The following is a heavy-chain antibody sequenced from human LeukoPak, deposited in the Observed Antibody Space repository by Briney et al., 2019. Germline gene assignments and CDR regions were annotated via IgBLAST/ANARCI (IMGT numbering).Heavy chain of an antibody. D-gene: IGHD3-22*01. CDR3: ARGAGRYPASYYYDISGYLFDP. J-gene: IGHJ5*02. V-gene: IGHV1-2*02. Sequence: SVQVSCQACGYTFPRYYMHWLRPAAGQGLAWMGWINPNRCGTHYAQMLQDRINIIRDTSLSTAYLELSRLRSHDTAVYYCARGAGRYPASYYYDISGYLFDPWGQGTLVTVSS. CDR1: GYTFPRYY. CDR2: INPNRCGT.